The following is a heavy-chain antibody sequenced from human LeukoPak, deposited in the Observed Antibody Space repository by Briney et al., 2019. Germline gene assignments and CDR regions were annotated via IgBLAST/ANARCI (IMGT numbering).Heavy chain of an antibody. Sequence: PAGGSLRLSCVAPGFTFGKYWMSWVRQAPGKGLEWVANIKLDGSEKNYVDSVKGRFTISRDNTKNSLYLQMNSLRAEDTAVYYCARDFPMVGRGAFDVWGQGTVVTVSS. J-gene: IGHJ3*01. CDR1: GFTFGKYW. D-gene: IGHD4/OR15-4a*01. V-gene: IGHV3-7*01. CDR2: IKLDGSEK. CDR3: ARDFPMVGRGAFDV.